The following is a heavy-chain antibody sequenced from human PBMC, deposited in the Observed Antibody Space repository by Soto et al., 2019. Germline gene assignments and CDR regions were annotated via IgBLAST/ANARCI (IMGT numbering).Heavy chain of an antibody. CDR1: GYTFTSYY. CDR3: ARDQPTYYYDSSGPDPLDI. D-gene: IGHD3-22*01. J-gene: IGHJ3*02. V-gene: IGHV1-46*01. Sequence: ASVKVSCKASGYTFTSYYMHWVRQAPGQGLEWMGIINPSGGSTSYAQKFQGRVTMTRDTSTSTVYMELSSLRSEDTAVYYCARDQPTYYYDSSGPDPLDIWGQGTMVTVSS. CDR2: INPSGGST.